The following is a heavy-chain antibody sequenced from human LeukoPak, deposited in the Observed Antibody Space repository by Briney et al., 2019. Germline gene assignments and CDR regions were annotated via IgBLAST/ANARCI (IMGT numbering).Heavy chain of an antibody. CDR2: IKQDGSEK. CDR3: ARGLNWFDT. J-gene: IGHJ5*02. V-gene: IGHV3-7*01. Sequence: PGGSLTLYCAASGFTFSSYWMSWVRQSPGQGLEWVANIKQDGSEKNYVDSVKGRFTISRDNTKNSLYLQMNSLRDEDTAVYYCARGLNWFDTWGQGILVIVSS. CDR1: GFTFSSYW.